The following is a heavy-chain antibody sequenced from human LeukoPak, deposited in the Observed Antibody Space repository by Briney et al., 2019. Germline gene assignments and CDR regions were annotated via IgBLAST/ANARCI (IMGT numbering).Heavy chain of an antibody. CDR2: IYYSGSA. CDR3: ARDGGNAIYAFDI. V-gene: IGHV4-31*03. D-gene: IGHD2-21*01. J-gene: IGHJ3*02. CDR1: GGSISSGDHY. Sequence: SETLSLTCTVSGGSISSGDHYWNWIRQHPGKGLEWIGYIYYSGSAYYNPSLKSRVTISIDTSKNQFSLRLSSVTAADTAVYYCARDGGNAIYAFDIWGQGTMVTVSS.